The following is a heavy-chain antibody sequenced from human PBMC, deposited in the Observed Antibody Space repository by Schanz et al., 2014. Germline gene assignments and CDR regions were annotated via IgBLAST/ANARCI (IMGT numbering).Heavy chain of an antibody. Sequence: VRLVESGGGVVQPGRSLRLSCAASGFPFSNYGMHWVRQAPGKGLEWVAGIRYDGFKIYYEDSVKGRFTISRDNPKNSLCLQMNSLRAEDTALYYCARVLGGDEGLDQWGQGTLVTVSS. CDR3: ARVLGGDEGLDQ. J-gene: IGHJ4*02. D-gene: IGHD4-17*01. CDR2: IRYDGFKI. V-gene: IGHV3-33*01. CDR1: GFPFSNYG.